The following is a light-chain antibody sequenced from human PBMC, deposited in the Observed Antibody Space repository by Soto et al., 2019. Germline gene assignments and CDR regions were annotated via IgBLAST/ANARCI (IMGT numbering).Light chain of an antibody. CDR1: QTISSW. J-gene: IGKJ1*01. CDR3: QHYNSYSEA. CDR2: KAS. V-gene: IGKV1-5*03. Sequence: DIHMTQGPSGQRGCGRDIVKITCRASQTISSWLAWYQQKPGKAPKLLIYKASTLKSGVPSRFSGSGSGTEFNLIISRLQPDDFAAYYCQHYNSYSEAFGEGTKVDIK.